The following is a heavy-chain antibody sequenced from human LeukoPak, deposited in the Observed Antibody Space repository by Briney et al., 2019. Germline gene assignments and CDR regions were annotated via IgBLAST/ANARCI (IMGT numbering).Heavy chain of an antibody. D-gene: IGHD4-4*01. CDR3: ARDRAWDYSNYFYYYGMDV. CDR1: GGTFSSYA. CDR2: IIPILGIA. J-gene: IGHJ6*02. V-gene: IGHV1-69*04. Sequence: ASVKVSCKASGGTFSSYAISWVRQAPGQGLEWMGRIIPILGIANYAQKFQGRVTITADKSTSTAYVELSSLRSEDTAVYYCARDRAWDYSNYFYYYGMDVWGQGTTVTVSS.